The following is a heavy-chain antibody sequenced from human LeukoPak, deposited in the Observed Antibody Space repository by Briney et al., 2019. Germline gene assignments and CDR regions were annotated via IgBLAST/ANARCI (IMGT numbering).Heavy chain of an antibody. J-gene: IGHJ4*02. Sequence: ASVKVSCKASGGTFSSYAISWVRQAPGQGLEWMGGIIPIFGTANYAQKFQGRVTITADESTSTAYMVLSSLRSEDTAVYYCARDRAYYYGSGSYDYWGQGTLVTVSS. V-gene: IGHV1-69*13. CDR1: GGTFSSYA. CDR3: ARDRAYYYGSGSYDY. CDR2: IIPIFGTA. D-gene: IGHD3-10*01.